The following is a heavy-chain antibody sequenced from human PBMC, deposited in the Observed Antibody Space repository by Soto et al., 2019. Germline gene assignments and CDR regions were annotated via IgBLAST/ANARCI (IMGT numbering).Heavy chain of an antibody. V-gene: IGHV1-24*01. D-gene: IGHD3-22*01. CDR3: ATVHARDYWLAVVYFDY. CDR1: GYTLTELS. CDR2: FDPEDGET. J-gene: IGHJ4*02. Sequence: GASVKVSCKVSGYTLTELSMHWVRQAPGKGLEWMGGFDPEDGETIYAQKFQGRVTMTEDTSTDTAYMELSSLRSEDTAVYYCATVHARDYWLAVVYFDYWGQGTLVTVSS.